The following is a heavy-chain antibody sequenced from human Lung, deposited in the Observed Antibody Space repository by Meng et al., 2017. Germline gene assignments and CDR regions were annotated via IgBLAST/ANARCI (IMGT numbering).Heavy chain of an antibody. CDR3: ATGAAAADH. Sequence: EVECVGSGGGLVKPGWSLRLSCVASGFSFTDAWMSWVRQAPGKGLEWVGRIKSNSDGGKTDYAAPVKGRFTISRDDSKNTLYLQMNSLITEDTAVYFCATGAAAADHWGQGTLVTVSS. D-gene: IGHD6-13*01. V-gene: IGHV3-15*01. J-gene: IGHJ4*02. CDR2: IKSNSDGGKT. CDR1: GFSFTDAW.